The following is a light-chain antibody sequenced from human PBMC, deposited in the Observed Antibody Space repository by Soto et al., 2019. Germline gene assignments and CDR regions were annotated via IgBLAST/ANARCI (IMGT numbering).Light chain of an antibody. Sequence: QPVLTQPASVSGSPGQSITISCTGTSSDVGGYNYVSWYHQHPGKTPQLMIYEVNNRPSGVSNRFSGSKSGNTASLTISGLQAEDEADYYCSSYTRSTTYVFGTGTKLTVL. CDR1: SSDVGGYNY. CDR3: SSYTRSTTYV. V-gene: IGLV2-14*01. J-gene: IGLJ1*01. CDR2: EVN.